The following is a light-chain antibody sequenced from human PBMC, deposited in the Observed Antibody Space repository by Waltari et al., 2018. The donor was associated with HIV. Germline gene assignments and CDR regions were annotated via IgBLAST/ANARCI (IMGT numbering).Light chain of an antibody. V-gene: IGLV2-11*01. CDR3: CSYATMYTWV. CDR2: DVS. J-gene: IGLJ3*02. CDR1: NSDVGAYKY. Sequence: QSALTQPRSVSGSPGQSVTISCTGTNSDVGAYKYVSWYQQHRGKAPKLMIYDVSKRASGVPDRFSGSKSGDTASLTISGLQAEDEGDYYCCSYATMYTWVFGGGTKLTVL.